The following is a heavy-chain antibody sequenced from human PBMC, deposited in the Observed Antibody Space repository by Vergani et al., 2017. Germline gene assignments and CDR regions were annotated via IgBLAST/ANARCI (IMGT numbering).Heavy chain of an antibody. CDR2: ISYDGSNK. CDR1: GFTFSSYG. CDR3: ARGTGGRAAAGYGY. J-gene: IGHJ4*02. D-gene: IGHD6-13*01. V-gene: IGHV3-30*03. Sequence: QVQLVESGGGVVQPGRSLRLSCAASGFTFSSYGMHWVRQAPGKGLEWVAVISYDGSNKYYADSVKGRFTISRDNSKNTLYLQMNSLRAGDTAVYYCARGTGGRAAAGYGYWGQGTLVTVSS.